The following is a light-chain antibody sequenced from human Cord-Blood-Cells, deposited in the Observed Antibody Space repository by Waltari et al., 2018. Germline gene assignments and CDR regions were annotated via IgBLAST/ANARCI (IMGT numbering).Light chain of an antibody. J-gene: IGLJ2*01. CDR3: AAWDDSLSGVV. V-gene: IGLV1-47*01. CDR1: SSNIGSHY. CDR2: RNN. Sequence: QSVLTQPPSASGTPGQRVTISCSGSSSNIGSHYVYCYQQLPGTAPNLLIYRNNQRPQGVPDRFSGSKSGTSASLAISGLRSEDEADYYCAAWDDSLSGVVFGGGTKLTVL.